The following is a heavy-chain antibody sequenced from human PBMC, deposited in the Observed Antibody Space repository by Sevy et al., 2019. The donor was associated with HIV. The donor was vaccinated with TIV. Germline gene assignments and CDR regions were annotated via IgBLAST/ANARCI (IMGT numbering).Heavy chain of an antibody. D-gene: IGHD1-26*01. CDR1: GDTFSSYA. J-gene: IGHJ4*01. CDR2: IIPIFGTA. V-gene: IGHV1-69*13. Sequence: ASVKVSCKASGDTFSSYAISWVRQAPGQGLEWMGGIIPIFGTANYAQKFQGRVTITADESTSTAYMELSSLRSEDTAVYYCARDSWSYLYYFDYWGHGTLVTVSS. CDR3: ARDSWSYLYYFDY.